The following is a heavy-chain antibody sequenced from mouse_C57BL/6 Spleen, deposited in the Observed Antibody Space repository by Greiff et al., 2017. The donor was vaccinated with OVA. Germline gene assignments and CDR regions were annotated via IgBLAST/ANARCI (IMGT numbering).Heavy chain of an antibody. CDR1: GYAFSSYW. V-gene: IGHV1-80*01. D-gene: IGHD1-1*01. CDR2: IYPGDGDT. CDR3: ASPTTVVATLDFDV. Sequence: QVQLQQSGAELVKPGASVKISCKASGYAFSSYWMNWVKQRPGKGLEWIGQIYPGDGDTNYNGKFKGKATLTADKSSSTAYMQLSSLTSEDSAVYFGASPTTVVATLDFDVWGTGTTVTVSS. J-gene: IGHJ1*03.